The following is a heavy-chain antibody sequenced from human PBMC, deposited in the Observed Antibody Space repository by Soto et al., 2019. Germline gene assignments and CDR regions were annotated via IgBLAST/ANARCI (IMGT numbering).Heavy chain of an antibody. D-gene: IGHD3-22*01. CDR1: GGSLSNYG. Sequence: QVQLVQSGAEVKKPGSSVKVSCKASGGSLSNYGISWVRQAPGQGLEWMGAIIPVFGTPNYAQKFQDRVTTTADESTTTGYMEVRSLTSEDTAVYYCARGDATKIVVTTYYAMDVWGQGTTITVSS. V-gene: IGHV1-69*12. J-gene: IGHJ6*02. CDR2: IIPVFGTP. CDR3: ARGDATKIVVTTYYAMDV.